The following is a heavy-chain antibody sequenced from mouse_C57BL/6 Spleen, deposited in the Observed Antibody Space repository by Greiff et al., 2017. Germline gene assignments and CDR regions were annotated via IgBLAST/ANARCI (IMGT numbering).Heavy chain of an antibody. Sequence: QVQLQQSGPGLVQPSQSLSITCTVSGFSLTSYGVHWVRQSPGKGLEWLGVIWSGGSTDYNAAFISSLSISKDNSKSQVFFKMNSLQADDTAIYYCARKDSSGYVSAMDYWGQGNSVSVSS. CDR2: IWSGGST. V-gene: IGHV2-2*01. CDR1: GFSLTSYG. D-gene: IGHD3-2*02. CDR3: ARKDSSGYVSAMDY. J-gene: IGHJ4*01.